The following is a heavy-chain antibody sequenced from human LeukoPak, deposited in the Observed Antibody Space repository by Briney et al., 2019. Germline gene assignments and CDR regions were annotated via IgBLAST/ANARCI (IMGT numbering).Heavy chain of an antibody. CDR3: ERGRSTGYPYYFDY. V-gene: IGHV1-8*03. D-gene: IGHD5-12*01. CDR2: MNPNSGST. CDR1: GYAFTSCG. Sequence: ASVKLSCNSSGYAFTSCGIHLERHATGQGLEWMGWMNPNSGSTGYSQKYQGRVTITRNTSISTAYMALSGLRSEDTAVSYCERGRSTGYPYYFDYWGQGTLVTVSS. J-gene: IGHJ4*02.